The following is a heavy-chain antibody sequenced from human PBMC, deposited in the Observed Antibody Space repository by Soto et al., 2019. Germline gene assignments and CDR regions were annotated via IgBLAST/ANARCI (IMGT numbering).Heavy chain of an antibody. Sequence: PSDTLSLTCAVYGGSFSGYYWSWIRQPPGKGLEWIGEINHSGSTNYNPSLKSRVTISVDTSKNQFSLKMKSVTAADTAVYECVRDYLLTGFDPWGQGALVTVSS. CDR3: VRDYLLTGFDP. CDR2: INHSGST. V-gene: IGHV4-34*01. CDR1: GGSFSGYY. J-gene: IGHJ5*02. D-gene: IGHD3-9*01.